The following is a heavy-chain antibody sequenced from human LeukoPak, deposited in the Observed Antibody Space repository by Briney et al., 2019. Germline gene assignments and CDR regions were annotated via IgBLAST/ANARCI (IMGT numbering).Heavy chain of an antibody. CDR2: INPNSGDT. D-gene: IGHD2-2*01. CDR3: ARANPLYCSSATCLFDY. CDR1: GYTFTGCY. Sequence: ASVKVSCKASGYTFTGCYMHWVRQAPGQGFEWMGWINPNSGDTNYAQKLQGRVTMTRDTSISTAHMELSRLRSDDKAVYYCARANPLYCSSATCLFDYWGQGTLVTVSS. J-gene: IGHJ4*02. V-gene: IGHV1-2*02.